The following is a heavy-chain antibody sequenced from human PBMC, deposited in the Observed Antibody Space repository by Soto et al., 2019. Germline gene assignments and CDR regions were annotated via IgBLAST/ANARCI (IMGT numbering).Heavy chain of an antibody. Sequence: SETLSLTCTVSGGSISSSSYYWGWIRQPPGKGLEWIGSIYYSGSTYYNPSLKSRVTISVDTSKNQFSLKLSSVTAADTAVYYCARGPYYDSSGYNADYWGQGTLVTVSS. J-gene: IGHJ4*02. D-gene: IGHD3-22*01. CDR3: ARGPYYDSSGYNADY. CDR2: IYYSGST. CDR1: GGSISSSSYY. V-gene: IGHV4-39*01.